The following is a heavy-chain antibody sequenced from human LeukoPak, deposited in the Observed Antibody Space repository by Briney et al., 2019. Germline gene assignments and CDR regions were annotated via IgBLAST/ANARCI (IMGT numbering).Heavy chain of an antibody. J-gene: IGHJ4*02. V-gene: IGHV3-15*01. CDR1: GLSFSDAW. CDR3: SWELDGSFGRRLEN. CDR2: LKSKTSGGTT. D-gene: IGHD1-26*01. Sequence: GGSLRLSCAASGLSFSDAWMSWVRQAPGKGLEWVGRLKSKTSGGTTDYAAPVKGRFTISRDDSKNTLYLQMSSLKTEDTAVYFCSWELDGSFGRRLENWGQGTLVTVSS.